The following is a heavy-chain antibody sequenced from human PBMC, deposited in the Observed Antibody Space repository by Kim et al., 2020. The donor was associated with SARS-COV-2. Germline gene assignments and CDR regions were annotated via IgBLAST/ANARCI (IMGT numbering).Heavy chain of an antibody. Sequence: GGSLRLSCAATGFTFSSYWMHWVRQAPGKGPVWVSRINDDGSYTDYADSVKGRFTISRDNAKNTVYLQMNSLRGEDTAVYYCARGGLPPCQYWGQGTLVT. CDR2: INDDGSYT. V-gene: IGHV3-74*01. D-gene: IGHD3-16*01. CDR1: GFTFSSYW. CDR3: ARGGLPPCQY. J-gene: IGHJ4*02.